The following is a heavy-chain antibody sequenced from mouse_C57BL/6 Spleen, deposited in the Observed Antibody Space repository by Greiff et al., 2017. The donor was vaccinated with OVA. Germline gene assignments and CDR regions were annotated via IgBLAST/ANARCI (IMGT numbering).Heavy chain of an antibody. CDR2: IDPSDSAT. J-gene: IGHJ4*01. Sequence: QVQLQQPGAELVRPGSSVKLSCKASGYTFTSYWMHWVKQRPIQGLEWIGNIDPSDSATHYNQKFKDKATLTVDKSSSTAYMQLSSLTSEDSAVYYCARSYYSNYYAMDYWGQGTSVTVSS. CDR1: GYTFTSYW. CDR3: ARSYYSNYYAMDY. V-gene: IGHV1-52*01. D-gene: IGHD2-5*01.